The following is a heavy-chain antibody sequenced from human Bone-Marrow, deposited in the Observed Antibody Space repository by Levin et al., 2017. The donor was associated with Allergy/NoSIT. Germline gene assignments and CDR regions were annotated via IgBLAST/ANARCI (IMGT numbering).Heavy chain of an antibody. CDR2: ISSSSSYI. J-gene: IGHJ4*02. D-gene: IGHD5-18*01. V-gene: IGHV3-21*01. CDR3: ARAPNTANNYFDY. Sequence: SGGSLRLSCAASGFTFSSYSMNWVRQAPGKGLEWVSSISSSSSYIYYADSVKGRFTISRDNAKNSLYLQMNSLRAEDTAVYYCARAPNTANNYFDYWGQGTLVTVSS. CDR1: GFTFSSYS.